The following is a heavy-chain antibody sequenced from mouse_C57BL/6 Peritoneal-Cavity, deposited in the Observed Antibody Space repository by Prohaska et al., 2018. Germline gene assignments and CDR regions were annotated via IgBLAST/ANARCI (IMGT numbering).Heavy chain of an antibody. D-gene: IGHD2-5*01. Sequence: QVQLQQSGAELAKPGASVKLSCKASGYTFTSYWMHWVKQRPGQGLEWIGYINPSSGYTKYNQKFKDKATLTADKSSSTAYMQLSSLTYEDSAVYYCARGDYSNYVWFAYWSQGTLVTVSA. CDR1: GYTFTSYW. CDR3: ARGDYSNYVWFAY. V-gene: IGHV1-7*01. J-gene: IGHJ3*01. CDR2: INPSSGYT.